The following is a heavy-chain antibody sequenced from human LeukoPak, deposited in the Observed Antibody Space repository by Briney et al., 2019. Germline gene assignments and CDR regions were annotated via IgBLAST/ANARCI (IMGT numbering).Heavy chain of an antibody. CDR3: ATLKGFGGDFDY. J-gene: IGHJ4*02. D-gene: IGHD3-10*01. Sequence: SETLSLTCTVSGGSISSHYWSWIRQPPGKGLEWIGYIYYSGSTNYNPSLKSRVTISVDTSKNQFSLKLSSVTAADTAVYYCATLKGFGGDFDYWGQGTLVTVSS. CDR1: GGSISSHY. V-gene: IGHV4-59*11. CDR2: IYYSGST.